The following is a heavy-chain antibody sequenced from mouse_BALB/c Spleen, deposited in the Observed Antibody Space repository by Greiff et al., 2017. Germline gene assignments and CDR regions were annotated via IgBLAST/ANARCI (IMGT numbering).Heavy chain of an antibody. J-gene: IGHJ3*01. D-gene: IGHD1-1*01. CDR2: ISYSGST. CDR1: GYSITSDYA. V-gene: IGHV3-2*02. Sequence: EVKLEESGPGLVKPSQSLSLTCTVTGYSITSDYAWNWIRQFPGNKLEWMGYISYSGSTSYNPSLKSRISITRDTSKNQFFLQLNSVTTEDTATYYCARWDYGGAWFAYWGQGTLVTVSA. CDR3: ARWDYGGAWFAY.